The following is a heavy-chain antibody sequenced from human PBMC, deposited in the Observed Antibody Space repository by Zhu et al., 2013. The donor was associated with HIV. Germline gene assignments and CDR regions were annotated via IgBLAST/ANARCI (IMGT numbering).Heavy chain of an antibody. Sequence: QVQLVQSGAEVKKPGASVKVSCKASGYSFTAHGINWVRQAPGRGLEWVGGFDIEQGETIYAQKFQDRVTLTEDTSTDTAFMELTSLRSEDTAVYYCATGPTYSVSPAWGQGALVTVSS. CDR3: ATGPTYSVSPA. D-gene: IGHD3-16*01. V-gene: IGHV1-24*01. J-gene: IGHJ5*02. CDR2: FDIEQGET. CDR1: GYSFTAHG.